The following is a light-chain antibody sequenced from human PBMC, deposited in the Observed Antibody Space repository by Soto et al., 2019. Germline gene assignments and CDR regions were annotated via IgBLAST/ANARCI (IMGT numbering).Light chain of an antibody. CDR2: VAS. Sequence: EIVLTQSPGTLSLSPGERATLSCRASQSVSNNYLAWYQQKPGQAPRLLIYVASSRATGIPDRFSGSGSGTDFTLTISRLEPEDFAVYHCQQYSSSPLTFGGGTKVDIK. CDR1: QSVSNNY. J-gene: IGKJ4*01. CDR3: QQYSSSPLT. V-gene: IGKV3-20*01.